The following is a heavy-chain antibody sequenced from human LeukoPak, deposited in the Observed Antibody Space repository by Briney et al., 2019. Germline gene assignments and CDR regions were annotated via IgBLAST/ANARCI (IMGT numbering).Heavy chain of an antibody. CDR2: ISGDGGST. V-gene: IGHV3-43*02. J-gene: IGHJ4*02. D-gene: IGHD3-22*01. CDR3: AKEYYYDSSGYYDY. CDR1: GFTFSSYA. Sequence: GGSLRLSCAASGFTFSSYAMSWVRQAPGKGLEWVSLISGDGGSTYYADSVKGRFTISRDNSKNSLYLQMNSLRTEDTALYYCAKEYYYDSSGYYDYWGQGTLVTVSS.